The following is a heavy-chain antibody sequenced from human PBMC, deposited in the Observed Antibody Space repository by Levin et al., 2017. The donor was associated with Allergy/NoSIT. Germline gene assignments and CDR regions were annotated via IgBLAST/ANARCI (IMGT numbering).Heavy chain of an antibody. V-gene: IGHV3-30-3*01. CDR1: GFTFSSYA. CDR2: ISYDGSNK. D-gene: IGHD4-17*01. Sequence: GGSLRLSCAASGFTFSSYAMHWVRQAPGKGLEWVAVISYDGSNKYYADSVKGRFTISRDNSKNTLYLQMNSLRAEDTAVYYCARDHGDYVDAFDIWGQGTMVTVSS. CDR3: ARDHGDYVDAFDI. J-gene: IGHJ3*02.